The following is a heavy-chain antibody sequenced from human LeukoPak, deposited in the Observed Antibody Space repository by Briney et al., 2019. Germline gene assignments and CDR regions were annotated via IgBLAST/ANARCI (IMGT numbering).Heavy chain of an antibody. D-gene: IGHD6-25*01. CDR2: ISSSSSYI. J-gene: IGHJ5*02. CDR3: ARSVGRWAAASNRSWWFDP. Sequence: GGSLRLSCAASGFTFSGYSMTWVRQAPGKGLEWVSSISSSSSYIYYADSVKGRFTISRDNAKNSLYLQMNSLRAEDTAVYYCARSVGRWAAASNRSWWFDPWGQGTLVTVSS. CDR1: GFTFSGYS. V-gene: IGHV3-21*01.